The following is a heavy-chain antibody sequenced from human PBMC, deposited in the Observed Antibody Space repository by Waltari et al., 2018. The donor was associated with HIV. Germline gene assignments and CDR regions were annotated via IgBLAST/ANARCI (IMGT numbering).Heavy chain of an antibody. J-gene: IGHJ4*02. CDR3: TRGLRLLRSILPFDY. CDR1: GFSFSSYE. D-gene: IGHD1-26*01. CDR2: ISTTGSTV. Sequence: EVQLVQSGGGLVQPGGSLRLSCVASGFSFSSYEMHWVRQAPGKGLGWVSYISTTGSTVYYADSVKGRFTISRDNAKKSLYLQMNSLRAEDTAVYYCTRGLRLLRSILPFDYWGQGTLVPVSS. V-gene: IGHV3-48*03.